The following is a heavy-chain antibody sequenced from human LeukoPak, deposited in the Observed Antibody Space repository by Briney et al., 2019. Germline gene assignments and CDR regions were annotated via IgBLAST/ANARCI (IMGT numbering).Heavy chain of an antibody. D-gene: IGHD4-17*01. CDR2: INPNSGGT. J-gene: IGHJ4*02. CDR1: GYTFTSYG. Sequence: ASVKVSCKASGYTFTSYGISWVRQAPGQGLEWMGWINPNSGGTNYAQKFQGRVTMTRDTSISTAYMELSRLRSDDTAVYYCASVRRNGDYYFDYWGQGTLVTVSS. CDR3: ASVRRNGDYYFDY. V-gene: IGHV1-2*02.